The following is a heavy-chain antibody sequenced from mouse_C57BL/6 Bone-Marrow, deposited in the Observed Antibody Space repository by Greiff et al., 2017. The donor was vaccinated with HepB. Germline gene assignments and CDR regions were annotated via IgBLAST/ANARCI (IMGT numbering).Heavy chain of an antibody. CDR1: GFSLTSYG. J-gene: IGHJ3*01. CDR2: IWSGGST. D-gene: IGHD1-1*01. Sequence: VQLQQSGPGLVQPSQSLSITCTVSGFSLTSYGVHWVRQSPGKGLEWLGVIWSGGSTDYNAAFISRLSISKDNSKSQVFFKMNSLQADDTAIYYCARNYGSSPPGFAYWGQGTLVTVSA. V-gene: IGHV2-2*01. CDR3: ARNYGSSPPGFAY.